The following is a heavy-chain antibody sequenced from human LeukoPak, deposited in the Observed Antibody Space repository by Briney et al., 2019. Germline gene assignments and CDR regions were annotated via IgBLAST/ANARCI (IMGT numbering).Heavy chain of an antibody. CDR3: ARQEGGTMVRGPPLSWFDP. D-gene: IGHD3-10*01. J-gene: IGHJ5*02. V-gene: IGHV5-10-1*01. Sequence: GESLRIFCKGSGYSFTSYWISWVRQMPGKGLEWMGRIDPSDSYTNYSPSFQGHVTISADKSISTAYLQWSSLKASDTAMYYCARQEGGTMVRGPPLSWFDPWGQGTLVTVSS. CDR2: IDPSDSYT. CDR1: GYSFTSYW.